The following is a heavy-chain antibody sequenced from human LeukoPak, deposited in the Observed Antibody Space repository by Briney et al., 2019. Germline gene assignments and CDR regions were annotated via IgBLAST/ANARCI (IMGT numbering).Heavy chain of an antibody. CDR3: ARDHGDYVGAFDI. CDR1: GGSISSYY. Sequence: KSSETLSLTCTVSGGSISSYYWNWIRQPPGKGLEWVGLIHYSGSTNYNPSLKSRLTMSVDTSKNQFSLKLNSVTAADTAVYYCARDHGDYVGAFDIWGQGTMVTVSS. V-gene: IGHV4-59*12. J-gene: IGHJ3*02. D-gene: IGHD4-17*01. CDR2: IHYSGST.